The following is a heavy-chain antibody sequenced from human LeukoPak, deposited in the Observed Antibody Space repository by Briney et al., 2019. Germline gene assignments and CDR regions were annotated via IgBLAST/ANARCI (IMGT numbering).Heavy chain of an antibody. Sequence: SETLPLTCTVSGGSISSYCWTWIRQPPGKRLQWIGYIDYGGSTNYNPSLKSRVTISVDTSKNQFSLKLNSVTAADTAMYYCAGHFGIAAAGIDYWGQGTLVTVSS. CDR1: GGSISSYC. V-gene: IGHV4-59*08. J-gene: IGHJ4*02. CDR2: IDYGGST. CDR3: AGHFGIAAAGIDY. D-gene: IGHD6-13*01.